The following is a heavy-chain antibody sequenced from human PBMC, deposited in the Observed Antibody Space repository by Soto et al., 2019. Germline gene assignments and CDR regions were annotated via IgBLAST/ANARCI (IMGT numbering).Heavy chain of an antibody. CDR1: GGSISSGDYY. V-gene: IGHV4-30-4*01. CDR3: ARDRSNSPDLFDS. D-gene: IGHD4-4*01. CDR2: VYYTGST. J-gene: IGHJ4*02. Sequence: QVQLQESGPGLVKPSQTLSLTCTVSGGSISSGDYYWSWIRQPPGGGLEWIGHVYYTGSTSYSPSLKSRLTISIDTSKNQFSLRLTSVSAADAAVYYCARDRSNSPDLFDSWGQGTLVAVSS.